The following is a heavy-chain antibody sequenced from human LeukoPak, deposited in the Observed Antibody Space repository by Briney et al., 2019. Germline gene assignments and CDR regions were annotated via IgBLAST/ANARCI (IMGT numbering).Heavy chain of an antibody. Sequence: GASVKVSCKASGYTFTSYGISWVRQAPGQGLEWMGWISAYNGNTNYAQKLQGRVTMTTGTSTSTAYMELRSLRSDDTAVYYCAIHPISIAVARGRRNPFDYWGQGTLVTVSS. CDR2: ISAYNGNT. J-gene: IGHJ4*02. V-gene: IGHV1-18*01. D-gene: IGHD6-19*01. CDR3: AIHPISIAVARGRRNPFDY. CDR1: GYTFTSYG.